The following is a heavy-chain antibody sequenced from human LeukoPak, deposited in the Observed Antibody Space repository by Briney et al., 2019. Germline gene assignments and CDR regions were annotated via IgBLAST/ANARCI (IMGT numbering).Heavy chain of an antibody. CDR3: ARGLRYCSSTSCYLGGYNWFDP. J-gene: IGHJ5*02. V-gene: IGHV1-8*03. CDR2: MNPNSGNT. CDR1: GYTFTGYY. D-gene: IGHD2-2*01. Sequence: ASVKVSCKASGYTFTGYYMHWVRQATGQGLEWMGWMNPNSGNTGYAQKFQGRVTITRNTSISTAYMELSSLRSEDTAVYYCARGLRYCSSTSCYLGGYNWFDPWGQGTLVTVSS.